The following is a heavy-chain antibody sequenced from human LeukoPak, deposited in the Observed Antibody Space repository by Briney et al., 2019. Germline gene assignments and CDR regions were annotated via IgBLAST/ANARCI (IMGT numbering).Heavy chain of an antibody. CDR2: IDPSDSYT. CDR3: ALSRA. V-gene: IGHV5-10-1*01. J-gene: IGHJ5*02. CDR1: GYRFTSYW. Sequence: AESLKIPSKGSGYRFTSYWINWVRQMPGKSLEGMGRIDPSDSYTNYSPSFQGHVTISADKFISTAYLQWSRLKASETAMYYCALSRAWGQGTLVTVSS.